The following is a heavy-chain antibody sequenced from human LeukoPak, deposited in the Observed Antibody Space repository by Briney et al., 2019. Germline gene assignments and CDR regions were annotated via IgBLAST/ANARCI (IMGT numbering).Heavy chain of an antibody. CDR2: INWNGGST. Sequence: GGSLRLSCAASGFTFSSYAMNWVRQAPGKGLEWVSGINWNGGSTGYADSVKGRFTISRDNAKNSLYLQMNSLRAEDTALYYCARSGYSYGTFDYWGQGTLVTVSS. V-gene: IGHV3-20*04. J-gene: IGHJ4*02. D-gene: IGHD5-18*01. CDR1: GFTFSSYA. CDR3: ARSGYSYGTFDY.